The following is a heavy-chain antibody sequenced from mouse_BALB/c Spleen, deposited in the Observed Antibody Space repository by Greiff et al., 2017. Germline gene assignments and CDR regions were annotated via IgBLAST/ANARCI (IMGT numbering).Heavy chain of an antibody. Sequence: EVQLQESGPGLVKPSQSLSLTCTVTGYSITSDYAWNWIRQFPGNKLEWMGYISYSGSTSYNPSLKSRISITRDTSKNQFFLQLNSVTTEDTATYYCARGPITTVVAWYFDVWGAGTTVTVSS. D-gene: IGHD1-1*01. CDR3: ARGPITTVVAWYFDV. J-gene: IGHJ1*01. CDR1: GYSITSDYA. CDR2: ISYSGST. V-gene: IGHV3-2*02.